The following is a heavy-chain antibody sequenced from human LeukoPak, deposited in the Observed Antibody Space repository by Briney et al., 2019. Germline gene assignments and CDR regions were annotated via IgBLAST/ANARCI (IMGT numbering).Heavy chain of an antibody. Sequence: GGSLRLSCAASGFTFSSYAMHWVRQAPGKGLEWVAVISYDGSNKYYADSVKGRFTISRDNAKNSLYLQMNSLRAEDTAVYYCARPSIVGAPTGYWGQGTLVTVSS. CDR1: GFTFSSYA. V-gene: IGHV3-30*04. J-gene: IGHJ4*02. CDR2: ISYDGSNK. D-gene: IGHD1-26*01. CDR3: ARPSIVGAPTGY.